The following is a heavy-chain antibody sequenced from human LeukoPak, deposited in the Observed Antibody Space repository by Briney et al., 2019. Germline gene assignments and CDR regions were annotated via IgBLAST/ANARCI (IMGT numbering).Heavy chain of an antibody. D-gene: IGHD6-19*01. CDR1: GYTFTSYY. CDR2: INPSGGST. V-gene: IGHV1-46*01. CDR3: AIRGSGWDYVFDY. Sequence: ASVKVSCKASGYTFTSYYMHWVRQAPGQGLEWMGIINPSGGSTSYAQKFQGRVTMTRDTPTSTVYMELSSLRSEDTAVYYCAIRGSGWDYVFDYWGQGTLVTVSS. J-gene: IGHJ4*02.